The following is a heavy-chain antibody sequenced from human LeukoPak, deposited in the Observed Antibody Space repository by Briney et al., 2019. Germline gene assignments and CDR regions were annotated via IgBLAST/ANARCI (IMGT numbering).Heavy chain of an antibody. Sequence: GRSLRLSCAASGFTFSSYGMHWVRQAPGKGLEWVAVIWYDGSNKYYADSVKGRLTISRDNSKNTLYLQMNSLKAEDTAVYYCARDPDGYRQGHHFDYWGQGTLVTVSS. V-gene: IGHV3-33*01. CDR3: ARDPDGYRQGHHFDY. D-gene: IGHD5-18*01. J-gene: IGHJ4*02. CDR2: IWYDGSNK. CDR1: GFTFSSYG.